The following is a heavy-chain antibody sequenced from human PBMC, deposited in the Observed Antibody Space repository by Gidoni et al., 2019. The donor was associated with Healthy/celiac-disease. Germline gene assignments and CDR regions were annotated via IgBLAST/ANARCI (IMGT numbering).Heavy chain of an antibody. D-gene: IGHD6-13*01. CDR2: ISYDGSNK. Sequence: QVQLVESGGGVVQPGRSLRLSCAASGFTFSSYGMPWVRQAPGKGLEWVAVISYDGSNKYYADSVKGRFTISRDNSKNTLYLQMNSLRAEDTAVYYCAKGRAAAGYYYGMDVWGQGTTVTVSS. CDR1: GFTFSSYG. J-gene: IGHJ6*02. V-gene: IGHV3-30*18. CDR3: AKGRAAAGYYYGMDV.